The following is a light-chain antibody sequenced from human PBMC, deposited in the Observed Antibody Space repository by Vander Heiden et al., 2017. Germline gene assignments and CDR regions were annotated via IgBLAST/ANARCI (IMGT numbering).Light chain of an antibody. CDR2: GSD. J-gene: IGLJ1*01. CDR3: SDYADSLSGWEV. CDR1: GSDIGSDY. Sequence: QSVGTQPPSASGTPGQRVPISCSGTGSDIGSDYVYCYQQLPGAAHKLRIVGSDQRPSGVPDRFSVSRSGTSAYLDNTGLRSGDEADEDYSDYADSLSGWEVVGAGTKLTVL. V-gene: IGLV1-47*02.